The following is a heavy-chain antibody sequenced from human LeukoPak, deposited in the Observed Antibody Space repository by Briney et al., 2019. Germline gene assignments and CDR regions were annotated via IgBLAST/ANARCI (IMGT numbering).Heavy chain of an antibody. V-gene: IGHV1-69*05. Sequence: ASVKVSCKASGGTFSSYAISWVRQAPGQGLEWMGGIIPIFGTANYAQKFQGRVTMTRDTSTSTVYMELSSLRSEDTAVYYCARVPYGGGWYYFDYWGQGTLVTVSS. J-gene: IGHJ4*02. CDR3: ARVPYGGGWYYFDY. D-gene: IGHD6-19*01. CDR1: GGTFSSYA. CDR2: IIPIFGTA.